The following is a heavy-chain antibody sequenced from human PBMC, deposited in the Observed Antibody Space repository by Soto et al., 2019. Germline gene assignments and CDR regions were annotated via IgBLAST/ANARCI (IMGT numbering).Heavy chain of an antibody. Sequence: SQTLSLTCAISGDSVSSNSAAWNWIRQPPSRGLEWLGRTYYRSKWYNDYAVSVKSRITINPDTSKNQFSLQLNSVTPEDTAVYYCAGARSTWGSTWYFDYWAQGTLVTVSS. CDR3: AGARSTWGSTWYFDY. V-gene: IGHV6-1*01. CDR1: GDSVSSNSAA. D-gene: IGHD6-13*01. J-gene: IGHJ4*02. CDR2: TYYRSKWYN.